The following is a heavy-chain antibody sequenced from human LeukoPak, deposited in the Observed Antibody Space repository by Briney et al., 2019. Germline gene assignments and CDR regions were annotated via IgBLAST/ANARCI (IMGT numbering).Heavy chain of an antibody. CDR1: GGSFSSYY. D-gene: IGHD2-2*01. V-gene: IGHV4-34*01. CDR3: ARRGIVVVPAALDY. Sequence: KSSETLSLTCAVYGGSFSSYYWSWIRQPPGKGLEWIGEINRSGSTNYNPSLKSRVTISVDTSKNQFSLKLSSVTAADTAVYYCARRGIVVVPAALDYWGQGTLVTVSS. CDR2: INRSGST. J-gene: IGHJ4*02.